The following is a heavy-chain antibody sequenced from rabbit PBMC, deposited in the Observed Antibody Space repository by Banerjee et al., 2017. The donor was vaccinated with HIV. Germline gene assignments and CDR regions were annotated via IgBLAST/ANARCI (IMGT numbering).Heavy chain of an antibody. CDR1: GFDFSSYY. J-gene: IGHJ4*01. Sequence: QSLEETGGGLVQPGGSLTLSCKASGFDFSSYYMNWVRQAPGKGLEWIACIYPGDGTTYYASRSKGRFTNSKTSTTTVTLKMASLTAAGTAAYFCVGGTYGYAGYAYAPFNLWGQGTLVTVS. V-gene: IGHV1S40*01. CDR2: IYPGDGTT. CDR3: VGGTYGYAGYAYAPFNL. D-gene: IGHD6-1*01.